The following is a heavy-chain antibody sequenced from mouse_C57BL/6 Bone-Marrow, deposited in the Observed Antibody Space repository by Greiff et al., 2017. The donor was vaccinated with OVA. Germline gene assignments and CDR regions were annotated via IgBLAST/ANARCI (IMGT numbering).Heavy chain of an antibody. CDR1: GYTFTDYN. D-gene: IGHD1-1*01. V-gene: IGHV1-18*01. CDR2: INPNNGGT. CDR3: ARRSHYGSTYYFDY. Sequence: EVQLQESGPELVKPGASVKIPCKASGYTFTDYNMDWVKQSHGKSLEWIGDINPNNGGTIYNQKFKGKATLTVDKSSSTAYMELRSLTSEDTAVYYCARRSHYGSTYYFDYWGQGTTLTVSS. J-gene: IGHJ2*01.